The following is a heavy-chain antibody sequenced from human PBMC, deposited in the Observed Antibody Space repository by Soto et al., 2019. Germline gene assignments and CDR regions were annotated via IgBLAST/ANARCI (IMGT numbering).Heavy chain of an antibody. J-gene: IGHJ4*02. CDR1: GFTFSTYA. V-gene: IGHV3-23*01. CDR3: AKARGSSTPAPGYY. CDR2: ISGSGGDT. Sequence: GSLRLSCAASGFTFSTYAMSWVRQAPGKGLEWVSVISGSGGDTYYADSVKGRFTIARDNSKNTLSLQMNSLRAEDTAVYYCAKARGSSTPAPGYYWGQGTQVTVSS. D-gene: IGHD2-2*01.